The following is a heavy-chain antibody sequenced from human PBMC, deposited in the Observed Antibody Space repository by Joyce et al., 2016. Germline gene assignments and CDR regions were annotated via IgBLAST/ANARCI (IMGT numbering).Heavy chain of an antibody. Sequence: QEQLVQSGAEMKKPGTSVKVSCKASRDTFNKYGISWVRQAPGEGIEWMGRISPVVGSENYAGKFQERVTISADKSTSTAYMELSGLRAEDTAVYYCTRDETTSLAPYYYYGMDVWGQGTMVLVS. J-gene: IGHJ6*02. V-gene: IGHV1-69*06. CDR3: TRDETTSLAPYYYYGMDV. D-gene: IGHD1/OR15-1a*01. CDR1: RDTFNKYG. CDR2: ISPVVGSE.